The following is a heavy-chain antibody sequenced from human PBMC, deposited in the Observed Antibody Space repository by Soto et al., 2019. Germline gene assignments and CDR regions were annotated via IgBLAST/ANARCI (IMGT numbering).Heavy chain of an antibody. CDR1: GFSFNNYA. CDR3: AKDVGGPYCPPSSCLYFFHS. Sequence: EVQLLESGGGLVQPRGSLRLSCPASGFSFNNYAMNWDRQAPGQGLEWVSTISDSGSTYYADSVKGRFTISRDNSKKTLNLQRKSLGAAFTDVYFWAKDVGGPYCPPSSCLYFFHSWGRGTLVTVSS. J-gene: IGHJ4*02. CDR2: ISDSGST. V-gene: IGHV3-23*01. D-gene: IGHD3-16*01.